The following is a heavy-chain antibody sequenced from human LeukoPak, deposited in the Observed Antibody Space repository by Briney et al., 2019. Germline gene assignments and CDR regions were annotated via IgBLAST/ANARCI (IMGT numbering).Heavy chain of an antibody. Sequence: ASVKVSCKASGYTFNNHGITWVRQAPGQGLEWMGWISVYNGNTNYAQKLQGRVTMTTDTSTSTAYMELRSLRSDDTAVYYCARVPLGYFDYWGQGTLVTVSS. CDR3: ARVPLGYFDY. J-gene: IGHJ4*02. CDR1: GYTFNNHG. CDR2: ISVYNGNT. V-gene: IGHV1-18*01.